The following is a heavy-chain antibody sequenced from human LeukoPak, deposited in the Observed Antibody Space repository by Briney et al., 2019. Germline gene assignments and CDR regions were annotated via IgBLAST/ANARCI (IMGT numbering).Heavy chain of an antibody. J-gene: IGHJ6*02. CDR2: IKQDGSEK. Sequence: GGSLRLSCAASGFTFSSYWMSWVRQAPGKGLEWVANIKQDGSEKYYVDSVKGRFTISRDNAKNSLYLQMSSLRAEDTAVYYCATELVVVAATLDVWGQGTTVTVSS. V-gene: IGHV3-7*04. CDR1: GFTFSSYW. D-gene: IGHD2-15*01. CDR3: ATELVVVAATLDV.